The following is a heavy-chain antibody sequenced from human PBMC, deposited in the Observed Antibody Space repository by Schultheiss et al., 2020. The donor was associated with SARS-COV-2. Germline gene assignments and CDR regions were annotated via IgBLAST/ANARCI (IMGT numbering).Heavy chain of an antibody. D-gene: IGHD3-3*01. CDR1: GFSLSTSGVG. Sequence: SGPTLVKPTQTLTLTCTFSGFSLSTSGVGVGWIRQPPGKALEWLALIYWDDDKRYSPSLKSRLTITKDTSKNQVVLTMTNMDPVDTATYYCARTGYYDFWSGYYPNWFDPWGQGTLVTVSS. V-gene: IGHV2-5*02. CDR3: ARTGYYDFWSGYYPNWFDP. J-gene: IGHJ5*02. CDR2: IYWDDDK.